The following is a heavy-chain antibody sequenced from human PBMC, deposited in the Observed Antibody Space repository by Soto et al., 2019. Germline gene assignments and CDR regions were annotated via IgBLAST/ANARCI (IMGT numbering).Heavy chain of an antibody. CDR1: GGTISGYY. D-gene: IGHD3-3*01. V-gene: IGHV4-4*07. Sequence: SETLSLTCTATGGTISGYYWPWIRQSAGRGLVWSGRTYSSGSTNYNPSLKSRVTISLDTSMNHFSLRLSSVTAADTAVYYCARGQRFSDWFDPWGQGTLVT. J-gene: IGHJ5*02. CDR2: TYSSGST. CDR3: ARGQRFSDWFDP.